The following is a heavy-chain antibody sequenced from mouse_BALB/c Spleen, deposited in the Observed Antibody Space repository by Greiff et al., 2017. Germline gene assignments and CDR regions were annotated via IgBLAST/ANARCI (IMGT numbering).Heavy chain of an antibody. CDR2: IDPENGDT. Sequence: EVKLQQSGAELVRSGASVKLSCTASGFNIKDYYMHWVKQRPEQGLEWIGWIDPENGDTEYAPKFQGKATMTADTSSNTAYLQLSSLTSEDTAVYYCNARGLFAYWGQGTLVTVSA. CDR1: GFNIKDYY. CDR3: NARGLFAY. V-gene: IGHV14-4*02. J-gene: IGHJ3*01.